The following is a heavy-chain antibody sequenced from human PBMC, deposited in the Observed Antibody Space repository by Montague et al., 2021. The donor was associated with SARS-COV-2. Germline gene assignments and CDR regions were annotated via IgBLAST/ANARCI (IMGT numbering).Heavy chain of an antibody. J-gene: IGHJ6*01. CDR2: ISHSGST. Sequence: SETLSLTCAVYGGSFSDYYWCWICQPPGKGLERIGEISHSGSTNYNSSLKSRVTISIDTSKNQFSLKLSSVTAADTAAYYCAGFAYRLLFIASYYGMDGWGQGATDTVAS. D-gene: IGHD2-2*01. CDR3: AGFAYRLLFIASYYGMDG. V-gene: IGHV4-34*01. CDR1: GGSFSDYY.